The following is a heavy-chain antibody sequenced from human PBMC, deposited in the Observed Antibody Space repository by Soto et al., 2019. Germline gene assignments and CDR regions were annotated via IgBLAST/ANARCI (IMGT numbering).Heavy chain of an antibody. J-gene: IGHJ4*01. D-gene: IGHD3-10*02. CDR1: GFTFGYYW. V-gene: IGHV3-7*01. Sequence: EVQLEESGGGLVQPGGSLRLSCAASGFTFGYYWMSWVRQAPGKGLEWLATIKWDASEKKHVDSVKGRFTMSRDNAKNSGFLQKDRPGAGGTAVFYRSKDLGFCSGASVNPFLDYRGHGTLVTVSS. CDR2: IKWDASEK. CDR3: SKDLGFCSGASVNPFLDY.